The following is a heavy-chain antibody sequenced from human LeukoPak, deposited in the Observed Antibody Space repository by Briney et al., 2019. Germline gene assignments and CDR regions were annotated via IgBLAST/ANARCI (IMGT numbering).Heavy chain of an antibody. CDR2: ISGSGGST. Sequence: PGGSLRLSCAASGFPLSRSAMNWVRQAPGKGLEWVSAISGSGGSTYYADSVKGRFTISRDNSKNTLYLQMNSLRAEDTAVYYCAKYTPMDVWGKGTTVTVSS. D-gene: IGHD2-15*01. CDR3: AKYTPMDV. J-gene: IGHJ6*03. V-gene: IGHV3-23*01. CDR1: GFPLSRSA.